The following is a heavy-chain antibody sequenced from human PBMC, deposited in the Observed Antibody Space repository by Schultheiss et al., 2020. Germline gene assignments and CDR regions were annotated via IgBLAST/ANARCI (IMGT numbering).Heavy chain of an antibody. V-gene: IGHV3-66*02. CDR2: ISGSGGST. CDR1: GFTVSDNH. D-gene: IGHD5-24*01. J-gene: IGHJ4*02. Sequence: GGSLRLSCAVSGFTVSDNHVTWLRQAPGKGLEWVSAISGSGGSTYYADSVKGRFTISRDNSKNTLYLQMGSLRAEDMAVYYCARMRRDGYFDYWGQGTLVTVSS. CDR3: ARMRRDGYFDY.